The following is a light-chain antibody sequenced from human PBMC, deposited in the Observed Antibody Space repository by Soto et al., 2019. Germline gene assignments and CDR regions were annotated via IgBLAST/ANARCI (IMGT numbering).Light chain of an antibody. V-gene: IGKV3-15*01. J-gene: IGKJ1*01. CDR1: QSFSIN. CDR2: DAS. Sequence: EIVLTQSPATLSVSPGERATLSCRASQSFSINLAWYQQKPGQAPRLLIYDASTRATGVPARFSGSGSGTEFTLTISSLQSADFAVYYCQQYNNWPQTFGQGTKVEIK. CDR3: QQYNNWPQT.